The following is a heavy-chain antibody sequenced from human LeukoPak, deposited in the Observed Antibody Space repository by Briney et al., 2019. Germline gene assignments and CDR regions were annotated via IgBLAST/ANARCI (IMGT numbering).Heavy chain of an antibody. CDR3: ARGSGSWYRGDY. D-gene: IGHD6-13*01. CDR1: GFTFSSYS. CDR2: ISSSSSYI. Sequence: GGSLRLSCAASGFTFSSYSMNWVRQAPGKGLEWVSSISSSSSYIYYADSVKGRFTITRDNAKNSLYLQMNSLRAEDTAVYYCARGSGSWYRGDYWGQGTLVTVSS. V-gene: IGHV3-21*01. J-gene: IGHJ4*02.